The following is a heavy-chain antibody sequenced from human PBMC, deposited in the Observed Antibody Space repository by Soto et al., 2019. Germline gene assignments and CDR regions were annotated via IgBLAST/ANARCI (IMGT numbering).Heavy chain of an antibody. CDR2: ISGSGDST. CDR1: GFTFSSFA. Sequence: EVQRLESGGRFVQPGGSLRLSCAASGFTFSSFAMSWVRQAPGKGLEWVSAISGSGDSTYYADSVKGRFTVSRDNAKNPLYLHMDNLRVEDTALFYFAKVEAGDLLPQGYWGQGTLVTVSS. J-gene: IGHJ4*02. CDR3: AKVEAGDLLPQGY. V-gene: IGHV3-23*01. D-gene: IGHD3-10*01.